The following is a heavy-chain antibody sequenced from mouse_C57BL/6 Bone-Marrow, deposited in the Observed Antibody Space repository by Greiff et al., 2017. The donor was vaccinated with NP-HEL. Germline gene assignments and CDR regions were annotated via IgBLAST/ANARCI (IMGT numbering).Heavy chain of an antibody. CDR2: IWSGGST. D-gene: IGHD1-1*01. V-gene: IGHV2-2*01. J-gene: IGHJ3*01. CDR3: ARNFPYYYGSSYVGFAY. Sequence: VMLVESGPGLVQPSQSLSITCTVSGFSLTSYGVHWVRQSPGKGLEWLGVIWSGGSTDYTAAFISRLSISKDNSKSQVFFKMNSLQADDTAIYYCARNFPYYYGSSYVGFAYWGQGTLVTVSA. CDR1: GFSLTSYG.